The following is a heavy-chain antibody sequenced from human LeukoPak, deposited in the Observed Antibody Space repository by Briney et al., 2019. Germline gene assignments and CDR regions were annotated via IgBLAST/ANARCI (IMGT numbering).Heavy chain of an antibody. D-gene: IGHD2-8*01. CDR3: ARLINYYSYYYMDV. CDR1: GGSISSYY. V-gene: IGHV4-4*09. J-gene: IGHJ6*03. CDR2: IYTSGST. Sequence: SETLSLTCTVSGGSISSYYWSWIRQPPGKGLEWIGCIYTSGSTNYNPSLKSRVVISVDRSKNQFSLKVSSATAADTAVYYCARLINYYSYYYMDVSGTGTSVTVSS.